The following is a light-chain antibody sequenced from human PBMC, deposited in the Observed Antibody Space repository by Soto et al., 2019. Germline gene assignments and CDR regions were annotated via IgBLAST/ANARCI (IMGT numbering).Light chain of an antibody. J-gene: IGLJ1*01. CDR2: EVS. CDR1: SSDVGGYNY. V-gene: IGLV2-8*01. Sequence: QSVLTQPPSASGSPGQSVTISCTGTSSDVGGYNYVSWYQQHPGKAPKFMIYEVSKRPSGVPDRFSGSKSGNTASLTVSGLHAEDEADYYCSSYAGSNNLVFGTGTKLTVL. CDR3: SSYAGSNNLV.